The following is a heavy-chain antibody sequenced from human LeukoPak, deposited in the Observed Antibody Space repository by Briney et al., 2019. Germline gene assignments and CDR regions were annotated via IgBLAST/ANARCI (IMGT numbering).Heavy chain of an antibody. J-gene: IGHJ1*01. CDR3: AKDRIVISFGDVSKH. CDR1: GFTFSGYS. V-gene: IGHV3-21*01. CDR2: ISSSTSYI. Sequence: GGFLRLSCVGSGFTFSGYSMNWVRRAPGKGLEWVSSISSSTSYIHYADSVRGRFTISRDNSKNTLYLQMNNLRVEDTAVYYCAKDRIVISFGDVSKHWGQGTLVTVSS. D-gene: IGHD3-10*01.